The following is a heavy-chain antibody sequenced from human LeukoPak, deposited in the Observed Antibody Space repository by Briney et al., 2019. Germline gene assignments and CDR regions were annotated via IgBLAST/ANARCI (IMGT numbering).Heavy chain of an antibody. V-gene: IGHV1-2*02. CDR3: ARGPSHGAFDL. CDR2: INPKSGAT. Sequence: VSVKVSCKTSGYTFSDYFLHWLRQAPGQGLEWMGWINPKSGATSYAQIFQGRVTMTRDTPITTVYMELTWLKSDDTAVYYCARGPSHGAFDLWGQGTMVTVSS. CDR1: GYTFSDYF. J-gene: IGHJ3*01.